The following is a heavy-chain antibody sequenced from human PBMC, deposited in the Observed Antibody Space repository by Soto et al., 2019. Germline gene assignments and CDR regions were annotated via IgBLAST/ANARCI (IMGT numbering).Heavy chain of an antibody. CDR2: IIPIFGTA. Sequence: GASLKVSCKSSGGTFSSYAISWVRQAPGQGLEWMGGIIPIFGTANYAQKFQGRVTITADESTSTAYMELSSLRSEDTAVYYCARVSAYSSSSTGVFFVGYYYYGTDVWGQGTSVTVSS. V-gene: IGHV1-69*13. D-gene: IGHD6-6*01. J-gene: IGHJ6*02. CDR3: ARVSAYSSSSTGVFFVGYYYYGTDV. CDR1: GGTFSSYA.